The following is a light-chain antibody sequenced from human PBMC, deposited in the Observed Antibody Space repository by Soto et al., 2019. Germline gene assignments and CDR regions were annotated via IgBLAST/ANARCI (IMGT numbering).Light chain of an antibody. CDR1: NIGSKN. Sequence: SYELTQPPSVSVAPGQTARVSCGGNNIGSKNVQWYQQKPGQTPVLVGYDDSDRPSGIPERFSGCNAGNTATPTMSRVEGGDGAEYFCQVWDNSSDPLSVFGSGPK. CDR2: DDS. J-gene: IGLJ1*01. V-gene: IGLV3-21*02. CDR3: QVWDNSSDPLSV.